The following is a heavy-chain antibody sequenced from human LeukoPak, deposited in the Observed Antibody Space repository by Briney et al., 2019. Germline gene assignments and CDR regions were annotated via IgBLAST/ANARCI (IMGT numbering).Heavy chain of an antibody. CDR2: ISCDGSNK. CDR3: AKTNAFDI. V-gene: IGHV3-30*18. Sequence: PGGSLRLSCAASGFTFSSYGMHWVRQAPGKGLEWVAVISCDGSNKYYADSVKGRFAISRDNSKNTLYLQMNSLRAEDTAVYYCAKTNAFDIWGQETMVTVSS. CDR1: GFTFSSYG. J-gene: IGHJ3*02.